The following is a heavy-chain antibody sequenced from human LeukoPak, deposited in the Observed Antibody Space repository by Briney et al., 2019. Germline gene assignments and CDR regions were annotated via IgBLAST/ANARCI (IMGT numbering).Heavy chain of an antibody. D-gene: IGHD5-18*01. V-gene: IGHV3-48*01. CDR2: ITSSSTNI. CDR1: GFTFSSYS. Sequence: PGGSLRLSCAASGFTFSSYSMNWVRQAPGKGLEWVSYITSSSTNIYYADSVKGRFTISRDNAKNLLHLQMNSLRAEDTAVYYCAYSYGPYYYDYWGQGTLVTVSS. CDR3: AYSYGPYYYDY. J-gene: IGHJ4*02.